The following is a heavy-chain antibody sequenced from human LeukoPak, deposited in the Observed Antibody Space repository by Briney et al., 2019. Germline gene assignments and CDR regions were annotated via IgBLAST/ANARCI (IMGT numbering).Heavy chain of an antibody. D-gene: IGHD3-10*01. CDR3: ARDTLVSGSYYNGGSFDY. CDR2: INPNSGGT. V-gene: IGHV1-2*02. Sequence: GASVKVSCKASGYTFTGYYMHWVRQAPGQGLEWMGWINPNSGGTNYAQKFQGRVTMTRDTSISTAYMELSRLRSDDTAVYYCARDTLVSGSYYNGGSFDYWGQGTLVTVSS. CDR1: GYTFTGYY. J-gene: IGHJ4*02.